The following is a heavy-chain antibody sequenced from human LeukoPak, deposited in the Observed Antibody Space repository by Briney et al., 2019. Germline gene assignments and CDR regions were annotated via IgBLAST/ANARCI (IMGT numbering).Heavy chain of an antibody. CDR2: ISSSSSHI. V-gene: IGHV3-21*01. D-gene: IGHD3-9*01. J-gene: IGHJ4*02. CDR1: GFTFSSYS. CDR3: ARNYDILTGLPYFDY. Sequence: KAGGSLRLSCAASGFTFSSYSMNWVRQAPGKGLEWVSSISSSSSHIYYADSVKGRFTISRDNAKNSLYLQMNSLRAEDTAVYYCARNYDILTGLPYFDYWGQGTLVTVSS.